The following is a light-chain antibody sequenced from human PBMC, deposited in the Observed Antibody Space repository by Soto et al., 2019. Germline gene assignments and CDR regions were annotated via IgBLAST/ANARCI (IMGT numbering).Light chain of an antibody. Sequence: QSVLTQPPSVSGAPGQRVTISCTGSSSNIGAGYNVHWYQQVPGTAPKLLIDGDSNRPSGVPDRFSGSKSGTSASLAITGIQAEAEADYYCQYYDSSLSGWLFGGGTKLTVL. CDR1: SSNIGAGYN. J-gene: IGLJ3*02. V-gene: IGLV1-40*01. CDR2: GDS. CDR3: QYYDSSLSGWL.